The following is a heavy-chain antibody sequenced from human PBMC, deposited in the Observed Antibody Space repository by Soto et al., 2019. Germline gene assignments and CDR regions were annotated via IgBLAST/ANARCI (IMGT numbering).Heavy chain of an antibody. CDR3: ARDPGLLWFGESRFDY. J-gene: IGHJ4*02. D-gene: IGHD3-10*01. CDR1: GFTFSSYW. CDR2: IKQDGSEK. V-gene: IGHV3-7*04. Sequence: PGGSLRLSCAASGFTFSSYWMSWVRQAPGKGLEWVANIKQDGSEKYYVDSVKGRFTISRDNAKNSLYLQMNSLRAEDTAVYYCARDPGLLWFGESRFDYWGQGTLVIVSS.